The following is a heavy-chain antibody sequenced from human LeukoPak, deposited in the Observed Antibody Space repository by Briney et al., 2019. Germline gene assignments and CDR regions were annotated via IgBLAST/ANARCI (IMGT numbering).Heavy chain of an antibody. CDR1: GFTFGDYA. CDR3: TSEASGPHKYYFDY. Sequence: GGSLRLSCTASGFTFGDYAMSWVRQAPGKGLEWVGFIRSKAYGGTTEYAASVKGRFTISRDDSKSIAYLQMNSLKTEDTAVYYCTSEASGPHKYYFDYWGQGTLVTVSS. V-gene: IGHV3-49*04. J-gene: IGHJ4*02. D-gene: IGHD3-10*01. CDR2: IRSKAYGGTT.